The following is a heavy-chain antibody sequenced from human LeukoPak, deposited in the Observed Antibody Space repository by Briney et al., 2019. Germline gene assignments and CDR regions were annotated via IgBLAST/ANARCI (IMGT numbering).Heavy chain of an antibody. D-gene: IGHD5-12*01. Sequence: GGSLRLSCAASGFTFSSYAMHWVRQAPGKGLEWVANIKEDGSDKYYVDSVKGRFTISRDNAKNTLYLQMNSLRDEDTAVYYCARGGLIDYWGQGTLVTVSS. J-gene: IGHJ4*02. V-gene: IGHV3-7*01. CDR2: IKEDGSDK. CDR3: ARGGLIDY. CDR1: GFTFSSYA.